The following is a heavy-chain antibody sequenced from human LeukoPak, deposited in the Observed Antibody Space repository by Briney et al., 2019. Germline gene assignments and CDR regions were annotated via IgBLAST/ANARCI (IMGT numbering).Heavy chain of an antibody. V-gene: IGHV1-69*13. J-gene: IGHJ6*02. CDR3: ARVQGLVQRDYYYGMDV. CDR1: GGTFSSYA. Sequence: EASVKVSCKASGGTFSSYAISWVRQAPGQGLEWMGGIIPIFGTANYAQKFQGRVTITADESTSTAYMELSSLRSEDTAVYYCARVQGLVQRDYYYGMDVWGQGTTVTVSS. CDR2: IIPIFGTA. D-gene: IGHD6-19*01.